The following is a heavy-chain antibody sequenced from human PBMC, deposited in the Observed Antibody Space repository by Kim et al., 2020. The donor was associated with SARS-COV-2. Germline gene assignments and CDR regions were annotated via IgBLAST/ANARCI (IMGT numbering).Heavy chain of an antibody. D-gene: IGHD3-16*01. J-gene: IGHJ5*02. CDR3: ARDTLDSWFDP. CDR2: T. V-gene: IGHV4-31*02. Sequence: TYYNPSLKSRVTISVDTSKNQFSLKLSSVTAADTAVYYCARDTLDSWFDPWGQGTLVTVSS.